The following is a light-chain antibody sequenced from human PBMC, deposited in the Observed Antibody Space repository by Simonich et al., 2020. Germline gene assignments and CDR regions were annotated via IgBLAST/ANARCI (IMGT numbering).Light chain of an antibody. V-gene: IGKV4-1*01. CDR2: WAS. Sequence: DIVMTQSPDSLAVSLGERATINCKYSQSVLYSSNNKNYLAWYQQKPGQPPKLLIYWASTRESGVPVRFSGSGSGTDFTLTISSLQAEDVAVYYCQQYYSTPYTFGQGTKLEIK. J-gene: IGKJ2*01. CDR1: QSVLYSSNNKNY. CDR3: QQYYSTPYT.